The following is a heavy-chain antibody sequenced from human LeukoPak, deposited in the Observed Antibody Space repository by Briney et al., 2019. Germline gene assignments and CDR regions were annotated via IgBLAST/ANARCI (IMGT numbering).Heavy chain of an antibody. Sequence: PGGSLRLSCAASGFTFSSYWMSWVRQAPGKGLEWVANIQEDGGEKYYVDSVKGRSTISRDNAKNSLYLQMNSLRAEDTAIYYCARDPFDDNSGYFGGGAFDIWGQGTMVTVSS. D-gene: IGHD3-22*01. CDR1: GFTFSSYW. CDR2: IQEDGGEK. V-gene: IGHV3-7*01. J-gene: IGHJ3*02. CDR3: ARDPFDDNSGYFGGGAFDI.